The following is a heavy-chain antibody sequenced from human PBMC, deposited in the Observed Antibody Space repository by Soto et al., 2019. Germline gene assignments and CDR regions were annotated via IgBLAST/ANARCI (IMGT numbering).Heavy chain of an antibody. Sequence: QLQLQESGPGLVKPSETLSLTCTVSGGSISSSSYYWGWLRQPPGKGLEWIGSIYYSGSTYYNPSLKSRVTISVDKSKNQSSLKLSSVTAADTAVYYCARQPQEWLLLRVVLCYFDYWGQGTLVTVSS. CDR3: ARQPQEWLLLRVVLCYFDY. J-gene: IGHJ4*02. V-gene: IGHV4-39*01. CDR1: GGSISSSSYY. CDR2: IYYSGST. D-gene: IGHD3-22*01.